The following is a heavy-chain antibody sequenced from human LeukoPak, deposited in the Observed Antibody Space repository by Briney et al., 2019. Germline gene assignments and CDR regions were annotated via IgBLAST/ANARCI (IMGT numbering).Heavy chain of an antibody. CDR3: ASSDLDYGDTKIDY. J-gene: IGHJ4*02. V-gene: IGHV4-30-4*01. Sequence: SETLSLTCTVSGGSISSGDYYWSWIRQPPGKGLEWIGYIYYSGSTYYNPSLKSRVTISVDTSKNQFSLKLSSVTAADTAVYYCASSDLDYGDTKIDYWGQGTLVTVSS. CDR1: GGSISSGDYY. CDR2: IYYSGST. D-gene: IGHD4-17*01.